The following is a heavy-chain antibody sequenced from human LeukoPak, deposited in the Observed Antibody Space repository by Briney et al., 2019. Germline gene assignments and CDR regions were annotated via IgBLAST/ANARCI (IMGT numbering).Heavy chain of an antibody. CDR3: ARGGAYCGADCYSDDAFDI. Sequence: SETLSLTCTVSGDSYNYYWSWIRPPAGKGLEWVGRIYTNGNTNYNPYLKSRLTISIDTSKKQFSLKLTSVTAADTAVYYCARGGAYCGADCYSDDAFDIWGQGTLVTVSS. J-gene: IGHJ3*02. CDR2: IYTNGNT. CDR1: GDSYNYY. V-gene: IGHV4-4*07. D-gene: IGHD2-21*02.